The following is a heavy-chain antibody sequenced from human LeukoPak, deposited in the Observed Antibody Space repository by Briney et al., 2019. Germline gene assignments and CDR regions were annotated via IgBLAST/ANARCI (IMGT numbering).Heavy chain of an antibody. J-gene: IGHJ6*03. D-gene: IGHD3-10*01. Sequence: ASVTVSCTASGDTFSNSAIVWVRQAPGQGLEWMGGIIPMFGTTRYAPKFQDRVMVTADKSTNTAYMQIYSLRYEDTAVYFCGRAEFSDMYSYVYMDVWGKGTTVTVSS. CDR3: GRAEFSDMYSYVYMDV. V-gene: IGHV1-69*06. CDR1: GDTFSNSA. CDR2: IIPMFGTT.